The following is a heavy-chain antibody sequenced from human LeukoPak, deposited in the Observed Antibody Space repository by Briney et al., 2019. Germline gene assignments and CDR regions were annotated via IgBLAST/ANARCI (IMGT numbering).Heavy chain of an antibody. V-gene: IGHV3-53*01. D-gene: IGHD3-22*01. Sequence: CVXVIYSDGSAYYADSVKGRFTIYRDSSMNTLFLQMNSLRAEDTAMYYCAGALYYNYYETRYFAYWGQGTPVTVSS. CDR3: AGALYYNYYETRYFAY. J-gene: IGHJ4*02. CDR2: IYSDGSA.